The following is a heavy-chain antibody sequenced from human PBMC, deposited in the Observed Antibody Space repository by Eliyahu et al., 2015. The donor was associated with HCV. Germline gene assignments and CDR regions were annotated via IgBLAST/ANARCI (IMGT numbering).Heavy chain of an antibody. J-gene: IGHJ6*02. CDR2: ISDAGGRT. CDR1: GFSFSSYV. Sequence: EVQLLESGGGLVQPGGSLRLSCAASGFSFSSYVMNWVRQAPGKGREWVSSISDAGGRTYYADSVKGRFSISRDNSKNTLSLQMNSLRAEDTAVYYCAKSSAMDVWGQGTTVTVSS. V-gene: IGHV3-23*01. CDR3: AKSSAMDV.